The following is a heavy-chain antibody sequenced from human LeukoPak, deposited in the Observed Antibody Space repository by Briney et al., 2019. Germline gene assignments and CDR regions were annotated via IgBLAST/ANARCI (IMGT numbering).Heavy chain of an antibody. J-gene: IGHJ5*02. V-gene: IGHV4-4*07. CDR1: GGSISSYY. CDR2: IYTSGST. CDR3: AVTSGCSGGSCYSAGWFDP. Sequence: PSETLSLTCTVSGGSISSYYWSWIRQPAGKGLEWIGRIYTSGSTNYNPSLKSRVTISVDTSKNQFSLKLSSVTAADTAVYYCAVTSGCSGGSCYSAGWFDPWGQGTLVTVSS. D-gene: IGHD2-15*01.